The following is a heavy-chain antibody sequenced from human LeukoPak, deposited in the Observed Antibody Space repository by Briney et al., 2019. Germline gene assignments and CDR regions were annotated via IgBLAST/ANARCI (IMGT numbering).Heavy chain of an antibody. D-gene: IGHD2-8*01. CDR1: GGSISSYY. V-gene: IGHV4-59*12. J-gene: IGHJ5*02. Sequence: SETLSLTCTVSGGSISSYYWSWIRQPPGKGLEWIGYIYYSGSTNYNPSLKSRVTISVDTSKNQFSLKLSSVTAADTAVNYCARRVYYWFDPWGQGTLVTVSS. CDR2: IYYSGST. CDR3: ARRVYYWFDP.